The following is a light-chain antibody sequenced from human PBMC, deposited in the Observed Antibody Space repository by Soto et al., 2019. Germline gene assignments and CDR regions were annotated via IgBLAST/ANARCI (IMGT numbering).Light chain of an antibody. CDR1: QSPIYSNGKTY. Sequence: VLTQSPLSLPVTLGQPASISCRSSQSPIYSNGKTYLNGYQQRPGQVPRRIIYQVSNRGSRGPDRVSGSGSGSGTDFTLKVSRVEAEDVGVYYCMEGTPSCGQGTKVE. CDR2: QVS. V-gene: IGKV2-30*01. CDR3: MEGTPS. J-gene: IGKJ1*01.